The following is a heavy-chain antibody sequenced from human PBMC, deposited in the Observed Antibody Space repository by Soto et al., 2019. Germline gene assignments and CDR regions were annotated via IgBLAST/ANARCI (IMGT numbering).Heavy chain of an antibody. V-gene: IGHV3-23*01. J-gene: IGHJ4*02. Sequence: GGSLSLSCVAPGFTFSSHALSWVRQAQGKGVEWVSAISASGGRTNYADSVQGRFTISRNNSKNTLYLQMNSLRAEDTAVYYCAKDVGDTMIVVVNSFDYWGQGTLVTVSS. CDR1: GFTFSSHA. CDR2: ISASGGRT. D-gene: IGHD3-22*01. CDR3: AKDVGDTMIVVVNSFDY.